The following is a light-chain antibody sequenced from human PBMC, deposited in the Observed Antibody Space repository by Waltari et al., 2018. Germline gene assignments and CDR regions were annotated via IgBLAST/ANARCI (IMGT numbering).Light chain of an antibody. V-gene: IGLV3-19*01. CDR2: GQD. J-gene: IGLJ3*02. Sequence: SSALTQDPAVSVALGQTVRITCPGDRLRRYYASWYQQRPGQAPRLVLYGQDNRPSGIPDRFSGSTSGDTASLTITGAQAEDEADYYCHSRDTISTRVFGGGTRLTV. CDR1: RLRRYY. CDR3: HSRDTISTRV.